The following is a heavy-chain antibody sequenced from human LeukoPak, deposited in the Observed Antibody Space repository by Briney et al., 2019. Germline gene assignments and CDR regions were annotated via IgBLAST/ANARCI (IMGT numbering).Heavy chain of an antibody. D-gene: IGHD3-22*01. Sequence: PGRSLRLSCAASGFTFSSYAMHWVRQAPGKGLEWVAVISYDGSTKYYADSVKGRFTISRDNSKNTLYLQMNSLRAEDTAVYYCAKEHYYDSSGLDYWGQGTLVTVSS. CDR3: AKEHYYDSSGLDY. V-gene: IGHV3-30-3*01. CDR1: GFTFSSYA. J-gene: IGHJ4*02. CDR2: ISYDGSTK.